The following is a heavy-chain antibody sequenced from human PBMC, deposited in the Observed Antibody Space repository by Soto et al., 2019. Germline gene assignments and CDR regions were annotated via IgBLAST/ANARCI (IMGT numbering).Heavy chain of an antibody. CDR3: ARDRLMATAGTARHYFGLDV. D-gene: IGHD5-18*01. Sequence: TLSLTCTVSGGSIRRGGYYWSWVRQNPRRGLEWIGNIYYSGNTYYNPSLKSRLTISVDTSKNQFSLNLSSVTAADTAVYYCARDRLMATAGTARHYFGLDVWGQGTTVTVSS. CDR1: GGSIRRGGYY. J-gene: IGHJ6*02. V-gene: IGHV4-31*02. CDR2: IYYSGNT.